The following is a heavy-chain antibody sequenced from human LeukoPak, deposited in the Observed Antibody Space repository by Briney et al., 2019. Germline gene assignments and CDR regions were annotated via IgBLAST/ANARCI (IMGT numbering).Heavy chain of an antibody. J-gene: IGHJ4*02. CDR1: GFTFSNYG. CDR2: IWYDGSNK. Sequence: GGSLRLSCAASGFTFSNYGIHWVRQAPGKGLEWVALIWYDGSNKYYADSVKGRFTISRDNSKNTLYLQMNSLRAEDTAVYYCARLIAWFGEFTGHYFDYWGQGTLVTVSS. V-gene: IGHV3-33*01. D-gene: IGHD3-10*01. CDR3: ARLIAWFGEFTGHYFDY.